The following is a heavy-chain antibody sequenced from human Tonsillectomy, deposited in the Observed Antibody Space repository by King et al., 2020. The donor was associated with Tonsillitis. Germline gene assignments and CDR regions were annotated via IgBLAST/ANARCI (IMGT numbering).Heavy chain of an antibody. CDR3: AREMKDIVVVPAAIHYYFDY. D-gene: IGHD2-2*02. J-gene: IGHJ4*02. CDR1: GGSISSYY. V-gene: IGHV4-59*01. Sequence: PLQESGPGLVKPSETLSLTCTVSGGSISSYYWSWIRQPPGKGLEWIGYIYYSGSTNYNPSLKSRVTISVDTSKNQFSLKLSSVTAADTAVYYCAREMKDIVVVPAAIHYYFDYWGQGTLVTVSS. CDR2: IYYSGST.